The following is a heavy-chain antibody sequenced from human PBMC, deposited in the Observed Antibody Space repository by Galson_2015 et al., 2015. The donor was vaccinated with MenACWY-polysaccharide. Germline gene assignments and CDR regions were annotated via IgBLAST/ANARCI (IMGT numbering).Heavy chain of an antibody. CDR1: GGSISSSIYY. Sequence: TLSLTCTVSGGSISSSIYYWTWIRQPAGKELEWIGHMDRSGSTNYNPSLKSRVSISVDTFLNQFSLKLSSVTAADTAVYYCARGSYYYDSCGYWGSWGQGTLVTVSS. D-gene: IGHD3-22*01. CDR3: ARGSYYYDSCGYWGS. CDR2: MDRSGST. V-gene: IGHV4-61*09. J-gene: IGHJ5*02.